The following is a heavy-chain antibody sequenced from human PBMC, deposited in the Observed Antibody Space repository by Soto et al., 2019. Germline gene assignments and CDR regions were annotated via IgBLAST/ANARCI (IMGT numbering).Heavy chain of an antibody. J-gene: IGHJ5*02. V-gene: IGHV4-39*01. CDR3: ASPKYCSSTSCAEFEGWFDP. CDR1: GGSISSSSYY. Sequence: SETLSLTCTVSGGSISSSSYYWGWIRQPPGKGLEWIGSIYYSGSTYYNPSLKSRVTISVDTSKNQFSLKLSLVTAADTAVYYCASPKYCSSTSCAEFEGWFDPWGQGTLVTVSS. CDR2: IYYSGST. D-gene: IGHD2-2*01.